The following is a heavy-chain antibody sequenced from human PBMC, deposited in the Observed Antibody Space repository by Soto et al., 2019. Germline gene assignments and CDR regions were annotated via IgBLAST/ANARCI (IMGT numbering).Heavy chain of an antibody. J-gene: IGHJ6*02. V-gene: IGHV4-61*01. Sequence: SETLSLTCTVSGGSVSSGSYYWSWIRQPPGKGLEWIGYIYYSGSTNYNPSLKSRVTISVDTSKNQFSLKLSSVTAADTAVYYCARESTYYYDSSLQDYGMDVWGQGTTVTVSS. CDR2: IYYSGST. CDR3: ARESTYYYDSSLQDYGMDV. CDR1: GGSVSSGSYY. D-gene: IGHD3-22*01.